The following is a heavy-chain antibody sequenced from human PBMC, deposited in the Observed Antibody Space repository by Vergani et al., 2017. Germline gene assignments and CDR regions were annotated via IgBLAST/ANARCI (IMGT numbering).Heavy chain of an antibody. CDR3: ARGAFYGSGSLAYGMDV. V-gene: IGHV3-21*01. CDR1: GFTFSSYS. Sequence: EVQLVESGGGLVKPGGSLRLSCAASGFTFSSYSMNWVRQAPGKGLEWVSSISSSSSYIYYADSVKGRFTISRDNAKNSLYLQMNSMRAGDTAVYYCARGAFYGSGSLAYGMDVWGQGTTVTVSS. CDR2: ISSSSSYI. J-gene: IGHJ6*02. D-gene: IGHD3-10*01.